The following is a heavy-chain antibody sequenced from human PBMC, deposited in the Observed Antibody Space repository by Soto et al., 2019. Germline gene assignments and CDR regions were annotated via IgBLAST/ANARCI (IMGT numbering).Heavy chain of an antibody. CDR1: GFTFSSYS. D-gene: IGHD5-18*01. V-gene: IGHV3-48*02. J-gene: IGHJ4*02. Sequence: EVQLVESGGGLVQPGGSLTLSFAASGFTFSSYSSNCVRRAPGKGLEWVSYISSRSITIYYADSVKGRFTISRDNAKNSLYLQMNLPRDEDTAVYYCARATGSGYGPPDYGGQGTLVTVSS. CDR3: ARATGSGYGPPDY. CDR2: ISSRSITI.